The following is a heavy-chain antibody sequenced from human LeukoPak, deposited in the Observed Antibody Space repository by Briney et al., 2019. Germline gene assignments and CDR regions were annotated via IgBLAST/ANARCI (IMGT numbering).Heavy chain of an antibody. CDR3: ARVSAYGDYRGSFDY. CDR1: GLTFSSYW. V-gene: IGHV3-7*03. Sequence: PGGSLRLSCAASGLTFSSYWMSWVRQAPGKGLEWVANIKQDGSEKYYVDSVKGRFTISRDNAKNSLYLQMNSLRAEDTAVYYCARVSAYGDYRGSFDYWGQGTLVTVSS. D-gene: IGHD4-17*01. J-gene: IGHJ4*02. CDR2: IKQDGSEK.